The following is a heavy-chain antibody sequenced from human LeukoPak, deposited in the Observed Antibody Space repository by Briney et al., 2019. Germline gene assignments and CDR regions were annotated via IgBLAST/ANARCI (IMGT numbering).Heavy chain of an antibody. D-gene: IGHD3-3*02. J-gene: IGHJ3*02. CDR2: TYYRSKWYN. Sequence: SQTLSLTCAISGDSVSSNSVAWNWIRQSPSRGLEWLGRTYYRSKWYNAYAVSVKSRITITPDTSKSQFSLQLNSVTPEDTAVYYCARELGSFDIWGQGTKVTVSS. CDR1: GDSVSSNSVA. CDR3: ARELGSFDI. V-gene: IGHV6-1*01.